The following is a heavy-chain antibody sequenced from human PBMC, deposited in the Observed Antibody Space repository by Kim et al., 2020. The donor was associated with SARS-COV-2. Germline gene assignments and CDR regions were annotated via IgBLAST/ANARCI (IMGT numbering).Heavy chain of an antibody. J-gene: IGHJ3*02. CDR1: GGSFSGYY. CDR2: INHSGST. CDR3: ASWDGAAAGREDI. V-gene: IGHV4-34*01. Sequence: SETLSLTCAVYGGSFSGYYWSWIRQPPGKGLEWIGEINHSGSTNYNPSLKSRVTISVDTSKNQFYLKLSSVTAADTAVYYCASWDGAAAGREDIWGQGTMVTVSS. D-gene: IGHD6-13*01.